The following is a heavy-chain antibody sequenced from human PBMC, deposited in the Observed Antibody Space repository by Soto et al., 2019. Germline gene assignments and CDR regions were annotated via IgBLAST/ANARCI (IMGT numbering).Heavy chain of an antibody. CDR1: GFTFSSYG. CDR2: IWYDGSNK. CDR3: ARGGGSDDILTKYYYYGMDV. Sequence: GGSLRLSCAASGFTFSSYGMHWVRQAPGKGLEWVAVIWYDGSNKYYADSVKGRFTISRDNSKNTLYLQMNSLRAEDTAVYYCARGGGSDDILTKYYYYGMDVWGQGTTVTVSS. J-gene: IGHJ6*02. D-gene: IGHD3-9*01. V-gene: IGHV3-33*01.